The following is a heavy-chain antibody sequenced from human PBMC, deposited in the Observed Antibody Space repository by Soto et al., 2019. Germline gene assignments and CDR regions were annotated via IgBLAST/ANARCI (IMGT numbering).Heavy chain of an antibody. CDR2: ISAYNGNT. J-gene: IGHJ4*02. D-gene: IGHD6-13*01. CDR1: GYTCTIYG. V-gene: IGHV1-18*01. Sequence: ASVKVSCKASGYTCTIYGISWVRQAPGQGLEWMGWISAYNGNTNYAQKLQGRVTMTTDTSTSTAYMELRSLRSDDTAVYYFALFFCIAAAGTSFDYWGQGTLVTVS. CDR3: ALFFCIAAAGTSFDY.